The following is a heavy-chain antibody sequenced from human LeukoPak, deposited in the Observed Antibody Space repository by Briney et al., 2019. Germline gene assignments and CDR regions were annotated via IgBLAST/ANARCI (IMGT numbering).Heavy chain of an antibody. J-gene: IGHJ4*02. CDR3: ARGYSSSPFDY. V-gene: IGHV4-59*01. CDR1: GGSISSYY. D-gene: IGHD6-13*01. CDR2: IYYSGST. Sequence: SETLSLTCTVSGGSISSYYWSWIRQPPGKGLEWIGYIYYSGSTNYNPSLKSRVTISVDTSKNQFSLKLSSVTAADTAVYHCARGYSSSPFDYWGQGTLVTVSS.